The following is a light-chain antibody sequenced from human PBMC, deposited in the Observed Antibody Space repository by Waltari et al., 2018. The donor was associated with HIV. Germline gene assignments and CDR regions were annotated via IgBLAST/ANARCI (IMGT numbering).Light chain of an antibody. CDR1: SHNTGSNF. CDR3: AAWDDTLSGRV. J-gene: IGLJ3*02. V-gene: IGLV1-47*01. Sequence: QSVLTQPPSASATPGKRVTIPCSWSSHNTGSNFANWYQHLPGGPPQQCIYTENPRPSGTPDRFSASKSGTSASLAISGLLSEDEGHYYCAAWDDTLSGRVFGGGTKVTVL. CDR2: TEN.